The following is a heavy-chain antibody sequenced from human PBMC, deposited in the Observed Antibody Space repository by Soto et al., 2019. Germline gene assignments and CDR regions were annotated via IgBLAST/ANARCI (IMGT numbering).Heavy chain of an antibody. Sequence: QVVLVQSGPEVKKPGASVKLSCKASGYSFNSYGVAWVRQAPGQGLEWMGWISGYNGNFMYAEKVGERVTMTTDTSTSPAYLGLRGLEFGHPAGVFCAGGGGLPPPPGGDYWGQGTLVTVSS. CDR2: ISGYNGNF. CDR1: GYSFNSYG. D-gene: IGHD3-16*01. J-gene: IGHJ4*02. CDR3: AGGGGLPPPPGGDY. V-gene: IGHV1-18*04.